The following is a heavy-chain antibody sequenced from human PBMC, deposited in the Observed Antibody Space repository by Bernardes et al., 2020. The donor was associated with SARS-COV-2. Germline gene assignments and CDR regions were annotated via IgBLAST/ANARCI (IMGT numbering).Heavy chain of an antibody. CDR2: IDPSSGGT. Sequence: ASVKVSCKASGYIFNDYYIHWVRQAPGQGLEWMGWIDPSSGGTNYAQKFQGRITFTRDTSITTTYMDLRSLTSDDTAVYFCARPSGYSGYEPRPPYEFWGQGTLVTVSS. CDR1: GYIFNDYY. D-gene: IGHD5-12*01. V-gene: IGHV1-2*02. CDR3: ARPSGYSGYEPRPPYEF. J-gene: IGHJ1*01.